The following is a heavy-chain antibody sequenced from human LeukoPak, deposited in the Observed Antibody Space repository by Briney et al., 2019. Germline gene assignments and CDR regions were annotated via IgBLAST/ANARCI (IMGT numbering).Heavy chain of an antibody. CDR2: ISSSGSTI. V-gene: IGHV3-11*01. CDR1: GFTFSDYY. D-gene: IGHD6-13*01. Sequence: GGSLRLSCAASGFTFSDYYMSWIRQAPGKGLEWVSYISSSGSTIYYADSAKGRFTISRDNAKNSLYLQMNSLRAEDTAVYYCARVIAAADDYYYYYMDVWGKGTTVTVSS. J-gene: IGHJ6*03. CDR3: ARVIAAADDYYYYYMDV.